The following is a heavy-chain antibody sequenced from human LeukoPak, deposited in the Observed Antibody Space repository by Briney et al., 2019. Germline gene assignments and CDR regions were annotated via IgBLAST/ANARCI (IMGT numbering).Heavy chain of an antibody. CDR1: GGSFSGYY. CDR3: ARDLSDYYGSGSYRPIDAFDI. J-gene: IGHJ3*02. Sequence: AETLSLTCAVYGGSFSGYYWSWIRQPPGKGLGWIGEINHSGSPNYNPSLKSRVTISIDTSKNQFSLKLSPVTAADTAVYYCARDLSDYYGSGSYRPIDAFDIWGQGTMVTVSS. CDR2: INHSGSP. V-gene: IGHV4-34*01. D-gene: IGHD3-10*01.